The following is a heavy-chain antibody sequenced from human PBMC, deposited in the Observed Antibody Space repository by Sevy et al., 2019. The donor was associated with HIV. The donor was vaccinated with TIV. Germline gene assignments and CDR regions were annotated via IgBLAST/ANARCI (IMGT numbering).Heavy chain of an antibody. CDR2: ISAYNGNT. CDR1: GYTFTSYG. V-gene: IGHV1-18*01. D-gene: IGHD2-8*01. Sequence: ASVKVSCKASGYTFTSYGISWVRQAPGQGLEWMGWISAYNGNTNYAQKLQGRVTMTTDTSTSTAYMELRSLRSDDTAVYYCARAGVLMVSTRYFQHWGQGTLVTVSS. CDR3: ARAGVLMVSTRYFQH. J-gene: IGHJ1*01.